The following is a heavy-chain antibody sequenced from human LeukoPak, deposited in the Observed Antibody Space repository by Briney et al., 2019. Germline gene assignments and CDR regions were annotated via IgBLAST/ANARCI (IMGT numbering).Heavy chain of an antibody. Sequence: GGSLRPSCAASGFTVSSYGMTWVRLAPGKGLEWVSAFSATDGSAQYAESVKGRFTISRDNSKNSLYLQMNSLRDEDTAVYYCATARIAAAGTGAFDVWGQGTMVTVSS. CDR2: FSATDGSA. CDR1: GFTVSSYG. J-gene: IGHJ3*01. CDR3: ATARIAAAGTGAFDV. D-gene: IGHD6-13*01. V-gene: IGHV3-23*01.